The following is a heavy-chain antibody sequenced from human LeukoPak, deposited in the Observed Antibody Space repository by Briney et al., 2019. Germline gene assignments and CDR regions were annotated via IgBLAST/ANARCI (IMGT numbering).Heavy chain of an antibody. CDR1: GFTFRSYG. CDR2: IWYDEITK. CDR3: AKDSSDYYFDY. Sequence: PGGSLRLSCVASGFTFRSYGIHWGRQAPGKGLEWLAFIWYDEITKDYADSVKGRFTISRDNSKNTLYVQMNSLRADDTAVYYCAKDSSDYYFDYWGQGTLVTVSS. J-gene: IGHJ4*02. D-gene: IGHD3-22*01. V-gene: IGHV3-30*02.